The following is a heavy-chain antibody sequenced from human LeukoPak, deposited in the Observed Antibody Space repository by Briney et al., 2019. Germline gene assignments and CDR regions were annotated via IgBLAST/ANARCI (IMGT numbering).Heavy chain of an antibody. CDR3: ARRREDPYSSSWYYFDY. Sequence: PSETLSLTCTVSGGSISSYYWSWIRQPPGKGLEWIGYIYYNGSTNYNPSLKSRVTISVDTSKNQFSLKLNSVTAADTAVYYCARRREDPYSSSWYYFDYWGQGTLVTVSS. D-gene: IGHD6-13*01. V-gene: IGHV4-59*08. J-gene: IGHJ4*02. CDR2: IYYNGST. CDR1: GGSISSYY.